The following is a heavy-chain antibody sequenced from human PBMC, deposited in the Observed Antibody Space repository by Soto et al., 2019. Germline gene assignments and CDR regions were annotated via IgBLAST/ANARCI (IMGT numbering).Heavy chain of an antibody. J-gene: IGHJ4*02. CDR3: ARDTGDGTFDF. CDR2: INAGYGNT. V-gene: IGHV1-3*01. Sequence: SVKVSCKSPVYPLSSYAMHLVRQAPGQRLEWMGWINAGYGNTKSSQKFQDRVTISRDTSARTAYMELTSLRSEDTAVYYCARDTGDGTFDFWGQGTLVTVSS. D-gene: IGHD7-27*01. CDR1: VYPLSSYA.